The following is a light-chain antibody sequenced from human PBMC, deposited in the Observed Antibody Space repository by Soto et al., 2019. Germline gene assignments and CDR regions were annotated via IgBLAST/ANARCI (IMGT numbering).Light chain of an antibody. J-gene: IGLJ2*01. V-gene: IGLV2-14*01. CDR3: TSHTTSSAVL. CDR1: SSDVGAYNY. CDR2: EVS. Sequence: QSVLTQPASVSGSPGQSITISCTGTSSDVGAYNYVSWYQQHPGKAPKLMIYEVSNRPSGVSDRFSGSRSGNAASLTISGLQAEDEADYYCTSHTTSSAVLFGGGTKLTVL.